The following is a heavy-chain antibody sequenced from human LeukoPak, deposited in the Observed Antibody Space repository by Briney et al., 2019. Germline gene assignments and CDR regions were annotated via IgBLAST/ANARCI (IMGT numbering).Heavy chain of an antibody. CDR2: ISGSGGST. D-gene: IGHD3-10*01. V-gene: IGHV3-23*01. CDR3: AKDQGYYGSGSYGVQDYFDY. CDR1: GFTFSSYA. Sequence: PGGSLRLSCAASGFTFSSYAMSWVRQAPGKGLEWVSAISGSGGSTYYADSVKGRFTISRDNSKNTLYLQMNGLRAEGTAVYYCAKDQGYYGSGSYGVQDYFDYWGQGTLVTVSS. J-gene: IGHJ4*02.